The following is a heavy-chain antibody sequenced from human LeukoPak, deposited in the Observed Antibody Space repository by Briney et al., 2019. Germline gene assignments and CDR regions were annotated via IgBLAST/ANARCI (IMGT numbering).Heavy chain of an antibody. V-gene: IGHV5-51*01. Sequence: GESLKISCKGSGYSFTNYWIAWVRQMPGEGLEWMGVIYPGDSDTRYNPSFQGQVTISADRSFGTAYLQWSSLKASDSAMYYCARREATTEYFDFWGQGTLVTVSS. CDR1: GYSFTNYW. D-gene: IGHD1-7*01. J-gene: IGHJ4*02. CDR2: IYPGDSDT. CDR3: ARREATTEYFDF.